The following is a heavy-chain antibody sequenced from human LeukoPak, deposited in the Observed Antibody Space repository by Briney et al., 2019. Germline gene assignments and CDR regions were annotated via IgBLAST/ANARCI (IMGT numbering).Heavy chain of an antibody. J-gene: IGHJ3*02. Sequence: GASVKVSCKVSGYTLTELSMHWVRQAPGKGLEWMGGFDPEDGETIYAQKFQGRVTMTEDTSTDTAYMELSSLRSEDTAVYYCATSFMGVIESFGELLFFAFDIWGQGTMVTVSS. V-gene: IGHV1-24*01. CDR1: GYTLTELS. CDR3: ATSFMGVIESFGELLFFAFDI. D-gene: IGHD3-10*01. CDR2: FDPEDGET.